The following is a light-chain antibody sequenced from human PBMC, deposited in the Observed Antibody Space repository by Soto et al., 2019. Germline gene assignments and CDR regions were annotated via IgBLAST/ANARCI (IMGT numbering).Light chain of an antibody. V-gene: IGKV3-20*01. CDR2: GAS. CDR1: QSVSTRY. J-gene: IGKJ2*01. Sequence: ESMLTQSPGTLSLSPGERATLSCRASQSVSTRYLAWYQQKPGQAPRLLIYGASIRAAGIPDRFSGSGSGREFTLIISRMEAEDYVVYYCHQFGSSPLAFTFGQGTKLEI. CDR3: HQFGSSPLAFT.